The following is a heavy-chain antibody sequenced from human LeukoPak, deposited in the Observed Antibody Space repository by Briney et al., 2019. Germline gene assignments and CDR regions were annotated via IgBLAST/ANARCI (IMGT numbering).Heavy chain of an antibody. CDR2: ISGSGGST. Sequence: GGSLRLSCAASGFTFSSYAMSWVRQAPGKGLEWVSAISGSGGSTYYADSVKGRFTISRDNSKNTLYLQMNSLRAEDTAVYYCAITPPDYYDSSSYSFDFDYWGQGTLVTVSS. J-gene: IGHJ4*02. D-gene: IGHD3-22*01. V-gene: IGHV3-23*01. CDR3: AITPPDYYDSSSYSFDFDY. CDR1: GFTFSSYA.